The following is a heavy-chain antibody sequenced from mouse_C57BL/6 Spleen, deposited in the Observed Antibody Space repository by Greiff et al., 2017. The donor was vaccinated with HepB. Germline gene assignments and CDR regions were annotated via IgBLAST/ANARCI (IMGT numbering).Heavy chain of an antibody. CDR2: INPNNGGT. CDR1: GYTFTDYN. D-gene: IGHD2-2*01. V-gene: IGHV1-18*01. CDR3: ARRGYDGGFAY. J-gene: IGHJ3*01. Sequence: VQLQQSGPELVKPGASVKIPCKASGYTFTDYNMDWVKQSHGKSLEWIGDINPNNGGTIYNQKFKGKATLTVDKSSSTAYMELRSLTSEDTAVYYCARRGYDGGFAYWGQGTLVTVSA.